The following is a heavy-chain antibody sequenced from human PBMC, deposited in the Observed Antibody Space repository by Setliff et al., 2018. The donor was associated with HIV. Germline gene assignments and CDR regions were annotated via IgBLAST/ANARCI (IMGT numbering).Heavy chain of an antibody. CDR3: ARVVPAAMYYFDY. CDR2: INHSGST. D-gene: IGHD2-2*01. J-gene: IGHJ4*02. V-gene: IGHV4-34*01. Sequence: KPSETLSLTCAVYGGSFSGYYWSWIRQPPGKGLEWIGEINHSGSTNYNPSLKSRVTISVDTSKNQFSLKLSSVTAADTAVYYCARVVPAAMYYFDYWGQGTLVTVSS. CDR1: GGSFSGYY.